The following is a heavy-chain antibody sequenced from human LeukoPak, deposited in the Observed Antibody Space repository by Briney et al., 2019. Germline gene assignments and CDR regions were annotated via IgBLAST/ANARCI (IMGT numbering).Heavy chain of an antibody. J-gene: IGHJ4*02. V-gene: IGHV4-34*01. Sequence: SETLSLTCAVYGGSFSGYYWSWIRQPPGKGLEWIGEINHSGSTDYNPSLKSRVTISGDTSKNQVSLKLSSVTAADTAVYYCARVRSSSWYCDYWGQGTLVTVSS. CDR1: GGSFSGYY. CDR2: INHSGST. D-gene: IGHD6-13*01. CDR3: ARVRSSSWYCDY.